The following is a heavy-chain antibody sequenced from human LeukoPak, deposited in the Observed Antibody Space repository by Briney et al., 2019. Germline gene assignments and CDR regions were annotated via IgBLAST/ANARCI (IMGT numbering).Heavy chain of an antibody. D-gene: IGHD5/OR15-5a*01. CDR3: AKDVSTAAGFDP. Sequence: PGRSLRLSCAVSGFTFSGYGMHWVRQAPGKGLEWVAVISYDGSNKYYADSVKGRFTISRDNSKNTLYLQMNSLRAEDTAVYYCAKDVSTAAGFDPWGQGTLVTVSS. V-gene: IGHV3-30*18. J-gene: IGHJ5*02. CDR1: GFTFSGYG. CDR2: ISYDGSNK.